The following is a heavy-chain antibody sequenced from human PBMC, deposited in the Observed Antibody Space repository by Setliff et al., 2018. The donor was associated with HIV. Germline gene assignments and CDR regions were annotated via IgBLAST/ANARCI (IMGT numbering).Heavy chain of an antibody. CDR2: IIPIFGTT. V-gene: IGHV1-69*13. J-gene: IGHJ6*02. Sequence: SVKVSCKASGGIFRNYGISWVRQAPGQGLEWMGGIIPIFGTTNYAQKFQGRVTITADESTTTAYMELSSPRSEDTAVYYCVRVTSSSTGYNYYYGMDVWGQGTKVTVSS. CDR3: VRVTSSSTGYNYYYGMDV. D-gene: IGHD6-6*01. CDR1: GGIFRNYG.